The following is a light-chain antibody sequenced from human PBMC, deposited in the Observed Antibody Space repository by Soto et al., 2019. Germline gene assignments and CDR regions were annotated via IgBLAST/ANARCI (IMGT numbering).Light chain of an antibody. V-gene: IGKV3-20*01. CDR3: QQYDSSPVT. J-gene: IGKJ1*01. CDR2: GAS. CDR1: QSVSSSY. Sequence: EIVLTQSPGTLPLSPGERATLSCRASQSVSSSYLAWYQQKPGQAPRLLIYGASSRATGIPDRFSGSGSGTDFTLTISRLEPEDFAVYYCQQYDSSPVTFGQGTRVEIK.